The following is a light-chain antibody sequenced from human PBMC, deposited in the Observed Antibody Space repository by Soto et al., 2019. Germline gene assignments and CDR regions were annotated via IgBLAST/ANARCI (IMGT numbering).Light chain of an antibody. CDR3: QQYPNRPPWT. CDR1: QSVSTN. J-gene: IGKJ1*01. Sequence: DIVMTQSPATLSVSPGERATLSCRASQSVSTNLAWYQQKPGQAPRLLIYGASTSATGIPARFSGRGSGTEIKLIITSLQSDDFAVYYCQQYPNRPPWTFGQGTRVDLK. V-gene: IGKV3-15*01. CDR2: GAS.